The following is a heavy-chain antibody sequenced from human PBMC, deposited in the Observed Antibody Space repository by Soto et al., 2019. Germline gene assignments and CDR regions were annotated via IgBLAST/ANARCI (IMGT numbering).Heavy chain of an antibody. Sequence: QVQLQESGPGLVKSSETLSLTCTVSGGSISSYSWSWIRQPPGKGLEWIGYIFYSGSTNYNPSLKSRVTLSVDTSKIQFSLKLSSVTAADTAVYYCARLVYHYFDYWGQGTLVTVSS. D-gene: IGHD2-2*02. J-gene: IGHJ4*02. CDR3: ARLVYHYFDY. CDR1: GGSISSYS. CDR2: IFYSGST. V-gene: IGHV4-59*01.